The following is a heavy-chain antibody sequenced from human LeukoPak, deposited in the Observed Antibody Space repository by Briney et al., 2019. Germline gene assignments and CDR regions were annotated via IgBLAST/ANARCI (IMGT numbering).Heavy chain of an antibody. J-gene: IGHJ4*02. CDR1: GFTFSIYW. V-gene: IGHV3-74*01. D-gene: IGHD5-18*01. CDR3: ARDRGYSQDY. Sequence: QPGGSLRLSCAASGFTFSIYWMHWVRQAPGKGLVWVSHINSDGSSTSYADSVKGRFTISRDNAKNTLYLQMNSLRAEDTAVYYCARDRGYSQDYWGQGTLVTVSS. CDR2: INSDGSST.